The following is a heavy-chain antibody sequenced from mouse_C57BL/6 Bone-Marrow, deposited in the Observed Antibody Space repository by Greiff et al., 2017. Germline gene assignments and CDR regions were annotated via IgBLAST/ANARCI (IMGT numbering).Heavy chain of an antibody. V-gene: IGHV1-69*01. CDR3: ARTAYYDYDGAWFAY. J-gene: IGHJ3*01. CDR2: IDPSDSYT. CDR1: GYTFTSYW. D-gene: IGHD2-4*01. Sequence: QVQLKQPGAELVMPGASVKLSCKASGYTFTSYWMHWVKQRPGQGLEWIGEIDPSDSYTNYNQKFKGKSTLTVDKSSSTAYMQLSSLTSEDSAVYYCARTAYYDYDGAWFAYWGHGTLVTVSA.